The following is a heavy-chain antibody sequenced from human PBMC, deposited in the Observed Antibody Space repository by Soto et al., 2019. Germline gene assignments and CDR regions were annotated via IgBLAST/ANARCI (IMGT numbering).Heavy chain of an antibody. V-gene: IGHV4-59*01. D-gene: IGHD3-16*01. CDR2: IYYSGST. CDR3: ARGRPPGITEPFDY. J-gene: IGHJ4*02. CDR1: GGSISSYY. Sequence: SETLSLTCTVSGGSISSYYWSWIRQPPGKGLEWIGYIYYSGSTNYNPSLKSRVTISVDTSKNQFSLKLSSVTAADTAVYYCARGRPPGITEPFDYWGQGTLVTVSS.